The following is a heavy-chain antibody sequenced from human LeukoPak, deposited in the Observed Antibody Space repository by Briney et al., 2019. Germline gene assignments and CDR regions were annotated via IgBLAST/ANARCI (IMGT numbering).Heavy chain of an antibody. D-gene: IGHD3-22*01. CDR1: GGSISSYY. CDR3: ARHAHYYDSSGYYPPAGYFDY. CDR2: IYYSGST. J-gene: IGHJ4*02. V-gene: IGHV4-59*08. Sequence: SETLSLTCTVSGGSISSYYWRWIRQPLGKGLEWIGYIYYSGSTNYNPSLKSRVTISVDTSKNQFSLKLSSVTAADTAVYYCARHAHYYDSSGYYPPAGYFDYWGQGTLVTVSS.